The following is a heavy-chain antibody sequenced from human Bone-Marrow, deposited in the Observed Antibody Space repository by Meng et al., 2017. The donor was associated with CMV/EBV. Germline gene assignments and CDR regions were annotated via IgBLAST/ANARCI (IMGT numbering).Heavy chain of an antibody. CDR3: ARGILTGYYNVMNWFDP. CDR1: GYTFTGYY. V-gene: IGHV1-2*02. D-gene: IGHD3-9*01. CDR2: INPNSGGT. Sequence: ASVKVSRKASGYTFTGYYMHWVRQAPGQGLEWMGWINPNSGGTNYAQKFQGRVTMTRDTSISTAYMELSRLRSDDTAVYYCARGILTGYYNVMNWFDPWGQGTLVTVSS. J-gene: IGHJ5*02.